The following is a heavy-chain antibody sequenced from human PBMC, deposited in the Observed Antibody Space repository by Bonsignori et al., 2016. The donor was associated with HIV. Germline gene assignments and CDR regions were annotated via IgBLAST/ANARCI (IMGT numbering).Heavy chain of an antibody. D-gene: IGHD5-18*01. Sequence: WIRQPPGKGLEWVAFLWFDGSNEHYADSVRGRFTISRDNSKNTVYLQMNSLTAQDTGVYYCAKDPPQGGYSLDYWGQGTLVTVSS. CDR2: LWFDGSNE. J-gene: IGHJ4*02. V-gene: IGHV3-33*06. CDR3: AKDPPQGGYSLDY.